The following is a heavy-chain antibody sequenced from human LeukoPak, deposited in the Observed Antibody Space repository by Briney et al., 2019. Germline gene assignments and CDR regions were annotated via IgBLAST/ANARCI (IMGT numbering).Heavy chain of an antibody. V-gene: IGHV4-59*08. CDR2: LYYSGSN. CDR3: ARHGWLGVGGWY. Sequence: SETLSLTCTVSGASINTYYWSWIRQPPGKGLQWIAYLYYSGSNNFHPSLRSRLTISVDTSKNQFSLKLNSVTAADTAVYSCARHGWLGVGGWYWGQGTLVTVSS. CDR1: GASINTYY. D-gene: IGHD6-19*01. J-gene: IGHJ4*02.